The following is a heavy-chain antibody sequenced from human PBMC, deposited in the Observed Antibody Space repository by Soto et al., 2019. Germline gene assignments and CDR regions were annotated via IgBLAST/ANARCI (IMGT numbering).Heavy chain of an antibody. V-gene: IGHV4-34*01. Sequence: SETLSLTCVVYGGSFSYYYWNWIRQPPGKGLEWIGEINHSGSTNYNPSLKSRVTISVETSKNQFSLKLSSVTAADTAVYYCARVGCSSATCYSTFGYYYYGMDVWGPGTTVTVSS. J-gene: IGHJ6*02. CDR2: INHSGST. CDR3: ARVGCSSATCYSTFGYYYYGMDV. D-gene: IGHD2-15*01. CDR1: GGSFSYYY.